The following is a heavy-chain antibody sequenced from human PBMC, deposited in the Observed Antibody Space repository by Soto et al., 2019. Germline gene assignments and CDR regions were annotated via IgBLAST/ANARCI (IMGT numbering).Heavy chain of an antibody. V-gene: IGHV1-69*01. CDR3: ARVLVQWFLSTPQNHYYYGMDV. D-gene: IGHD3-22*01. J-gene: IGHJ6*02. Sequence: QVQLVQSGAEVKKPGSSVKVSCKASGGTFSSFAISWVRQAPGQGLEWMGEIVPIFYAAYYAQKFQGRVSITADDSTSTAYLELSSLRSDDTAVYYCARVLVQWFLSTPQNHYYYGMDVWGQGTTVTVSS. CDR2: IVPIFYAA. CDR1: GGTFSSFA.